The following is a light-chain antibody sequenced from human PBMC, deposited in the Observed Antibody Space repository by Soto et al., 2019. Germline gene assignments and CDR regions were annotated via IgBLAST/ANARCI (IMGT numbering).Light chain of an antibody. J-gene: IGKJ5*01. CDR1: QRVSGNY. CDR2: GAS. Sequence: EIVLTQSPGTLSLSPGERATLSCRASQRVSGNYLLWYQHKPGQAPRLLIYGASSRATGIPDRFSGSGSGTDFTLTISRLENEDFAVYYCQQYGGSPPVTFGQGTRLEIK. V-gene: IGKV3-20*01. CDR3: QQYGGSPPVT.